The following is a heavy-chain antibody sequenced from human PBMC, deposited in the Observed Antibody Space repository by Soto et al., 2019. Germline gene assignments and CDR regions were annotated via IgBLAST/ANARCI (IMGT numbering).Heavy chain of an antibody. CDR2: ISAYNGNT. V-gene: IGHV1-18*01. J-gene: IGHJ6*02. Sequence: GASVKVSCKASGYTFTSYGISWVRQAPGQGLEWMGWISAYNGNTNYAQKLQGRVTMTTDTSTSTAYMEMRSLRSDDTAVYYCARAGYSSRWVPGWYYCYGMDFWGQGTTVTVSS. CDR3: ARAGYSSRWVPGWYYCYGMDF. CDR1: GYTFTSYG. D-gene: IGHD6-13*01.